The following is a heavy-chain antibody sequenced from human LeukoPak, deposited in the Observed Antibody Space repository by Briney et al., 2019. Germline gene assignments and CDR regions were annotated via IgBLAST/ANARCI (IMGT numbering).Heavy chain of an antibody. Sequence: GGSLRLSCAASGFTFSSYAMSWVRQAPGKGLEWVSAISGSGGSTYYADSVKGRFTISRDNSKNTLYLQMNSLRAEDMAVYYCAKTISAIDYFDYWGQGTLVTVSS. CDR3: AKTISAIDYFDY. D-gene: IGHD2/OR15-2a*01. J-gene: IGHJ4*02. CDR1: GFTFSSYA. V-gene: IGHV3-23*01. CDR2: ISGSGGST.